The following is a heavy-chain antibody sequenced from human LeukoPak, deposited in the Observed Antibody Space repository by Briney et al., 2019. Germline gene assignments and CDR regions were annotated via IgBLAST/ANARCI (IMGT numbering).Heavy chain of an antibody. CDR2: ISGSGGST. Sequence: PGGSLRLSCAASGFAFSSYAMSRVRQAPGRGLEWVSAISGSGGSTYYADSVKGRFTISRDNSKNTLYLQMNSLRAEDTAVYYCARALSDRCYWGQGTLVTVSS. J-gene: IGHJ4*02. CDR3: ARALSDRCY. V-gene: IGHV3-23*01. D-gene: IGHD3-16*02. CDR1: GFAFSSYA.